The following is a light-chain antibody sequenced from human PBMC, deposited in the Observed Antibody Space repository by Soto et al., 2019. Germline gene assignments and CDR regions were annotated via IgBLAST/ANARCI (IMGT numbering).Light chain of an antibody. J-gene: IGKJ1*01. Sequence: EIVLTQSPATLSLSPGETTTLSCRASQSVSSGLVAWYQHKPGQAPRLLIFDASRRATGIADRFSGSGSGTEFTLTISGLEPEDFAVYYCQQYGASPWTFGEGTKVDIK. CDR3: QQYGASPWT. CDR2: DAS. V-gene: IGKV3-20*01. CDR1: QSVSSGL.